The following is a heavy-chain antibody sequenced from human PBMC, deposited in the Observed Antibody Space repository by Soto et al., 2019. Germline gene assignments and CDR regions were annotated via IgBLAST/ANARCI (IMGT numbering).Heavy chain of an antibody. CDR3: ARRIAEAGPYYHYFYMDV. CDR1: GGSVSSSNW. CDR2: IYHTGGT. Sequence: SETLSLTCAVSGGSVSSSNWWIWVRQPPGRGLEWIGEIYHTGGTSYNPSLRTRVSISIDKSKKQFSLELRSVTAADTAVYYCARRIAEAGPYYHYFYMDVWGKGTTVNVSS. J-gene: IGHJ6*03. V-gene: IGHV4-4*02. D-gene: IGHD6-13*01.